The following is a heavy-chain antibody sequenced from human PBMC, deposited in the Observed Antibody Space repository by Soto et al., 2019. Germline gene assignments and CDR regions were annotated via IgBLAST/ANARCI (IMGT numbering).Heavy chain of an antibody. Sequence: QVQLVQSGAEVKKPGSSVKVSCKASGGTFSSYAISWVRQAPGQGLEWMGGIIPIFGTANYAQKFQGRVTITADKSTSTAYMELSSLRSEDTAVYYCARDKKLERRSYYFYGMDVWGQGTTVTVSS. D-gene: IGHD1-1*01. CDR2: IIPIFGTA. V-gene: IGHV1-69*06. CDR1: GGTFSSYA. J-gene: IGHJ6*02. CDR3: ARDKKLERRSYYFYGMDV.